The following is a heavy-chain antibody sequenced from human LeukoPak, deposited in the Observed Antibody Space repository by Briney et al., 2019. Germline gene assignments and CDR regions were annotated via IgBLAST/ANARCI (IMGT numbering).Heavy chain of an antibody. CDR3: ARLSYRPESSIAARPYDY. CDR1: GVTFSSYW. V-gene: IGHV3-74*01. D-gene: IGHD6-6*01. CDR2: INGNGSST. Sequence: GGSLRLSCAASGVTFSSYWMHWVRQAPGKGLVWVSRINGNGSSTDYADSVKGRFTISRDNAKNTLYLQMNSLRAEDTAVYYCARLSYRPESSIAARPYDYWGQGTLVTVSS. J-gene: IGHJ4*02.